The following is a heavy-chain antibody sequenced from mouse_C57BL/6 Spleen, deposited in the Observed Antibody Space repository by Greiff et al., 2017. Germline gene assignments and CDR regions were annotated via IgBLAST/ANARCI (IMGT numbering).Heavy chain of an antibody. J-gene: IGHJ3*01. CDR2: ISSGSSTI. CDR3: ARGYYGTLAWFAY. D-gene: IGHD2-1*01. Sequence: VKLVESGGGLVKPGGSLKLSCAASGFTFSDYGMHWVRQAPEKGLEWVAYISSGSSTIYYADTVKGRFTISRDNAKNTLFLQMTSLRSEDTAMYYCARGYYGTLAWFAYWGQGTLVTVSA. CDR1: GFTFSDYG. V-gene: IGHV5-17*01.